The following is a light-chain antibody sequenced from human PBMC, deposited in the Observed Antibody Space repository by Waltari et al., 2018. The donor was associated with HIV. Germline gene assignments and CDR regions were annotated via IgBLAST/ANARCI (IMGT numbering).Light chain of an antibody. CDR2: EVS. V-gene: IGLV2-8*01. J-gene: IGLJ2*01. CDR3: SSFADSNKRV. Sequence: QSALTQPPSASGSPGQSVTISCSGTSSDVGAYNYVAWYQQHPGKAPTLIIFEVSKRPSGVPDRFSGSKSGNTAPLIVSGLQAEDEADYYCSSFADSNKRVFGGGTKLTVL. CDR1: SSDVGAYNY.